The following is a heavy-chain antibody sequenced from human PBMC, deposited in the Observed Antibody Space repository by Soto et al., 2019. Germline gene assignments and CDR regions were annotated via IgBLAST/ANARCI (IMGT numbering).Heavy chain of an antibody. CDR3: ARRAVADDWYFDL. CDR2: ISAYNGNT. Sequence: ASVKVSCKASGYTFTIYGISWVLQAPGQGLEWMGWISAYNGNTNYAQKLQGRVTMTTDTSTSTAYMELRSLRSDDTAVYYCARRAVADDWYFDLWGRGTLVTVSS. CDR1: GYTFTIYG. J-gene: IGHJ2*01. V-gene: IGHV1-18*01. D-gene: IGHD6-19*01.